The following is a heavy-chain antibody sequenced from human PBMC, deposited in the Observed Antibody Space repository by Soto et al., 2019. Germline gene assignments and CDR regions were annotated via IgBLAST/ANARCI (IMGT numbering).Heavy chain of an antibody. Sequence: SETLSLTCAVYGGSFSGCYWSWIRQPPGKGLEWIGEINHSGSTNYNPSLKSRVTISVDTSKNQFSLKLSSVTAADTAVYYCARWGWRRRGLFDYWGQGTLVTVSS. V-gene: IGHV4-34*01. CDR1: GGSFSGCY. J-gene: IGHJ4*02. CDR3: ARWGWRRRGLFDY. D-gene: IGHD3-16*01. CDR2: INHSGST.